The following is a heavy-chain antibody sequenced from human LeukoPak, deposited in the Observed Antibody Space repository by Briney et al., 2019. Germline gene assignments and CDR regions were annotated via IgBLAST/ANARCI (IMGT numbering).Heavy chain of an antibody. CDR2: IYYSGST. CDR3: AGGIAAAGYDY. V-gene: IGHV4-59*08. D-gene: IGHD6-13*01. Sequence: PETLSLTCTVSGGSISSYYWSWIRQPPGKGLEWIGYIYYSGSTNYNPSLKSRVTISVDTSKNQFSLKLSSVTAADTAVYYCAGGIAAAGYDYWGQGTLVTVSS. J-gene: IGHJ4*02. CDR1: GGSISSYY.